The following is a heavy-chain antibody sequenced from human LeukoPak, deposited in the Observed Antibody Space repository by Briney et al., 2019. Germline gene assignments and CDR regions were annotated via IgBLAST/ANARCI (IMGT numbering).Heavy chain of an antibody. V-gene: IGHV4-38-2*02. CDR2: FYHGGST. D-gene: IGHD5-18*01. Sequence: PGGSLRLSCGASGFIFSDYYMSWIRQPPGKGLEWIGTFYHGGSTYYNPSLKSRVTISVDTSKNQFSLNLTSVTAADAAVYYCARDYQGGYGDKTVDYWGQGTLVTVSS. CDR3: ARDYQGGYGDKTVDY. J-gene: IGHJ4*02. CDR1: GFIFSDYY.